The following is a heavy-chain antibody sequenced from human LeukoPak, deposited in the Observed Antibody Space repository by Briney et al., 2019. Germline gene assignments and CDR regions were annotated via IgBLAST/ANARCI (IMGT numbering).Heavy chain of an antibody. CDR2: IRYDGSNK. CDR3: AKAEGTFDP. J-gene: IGHJ5*02. CDR1: GLSFRSYG. V-gene: IGHV3-30*02. Sequence: GGSLRLSCEASGLSFRSYGMSWVRQAPGKGLEWVAFIRYDGSNKYYADSVKGRFTISRDNSKNTLYLQMNSLRAEDTAVYYCAKAEGTFDPWGQGTLVTVSS.